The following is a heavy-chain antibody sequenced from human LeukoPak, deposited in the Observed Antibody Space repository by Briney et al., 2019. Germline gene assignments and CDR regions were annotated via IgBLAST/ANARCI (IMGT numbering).Heavy chain of an antibody. D-gene: IGHD3-22*01. CDR3: ASSYDSSGYYGFDY. CDR2: IYYSGST. V-gene: IGHV4-59*11. Sequence: PSETLSLTCTVSGGSISCHYWSWIRQPPGKGLEWIGCIYYSGSTNYNPSLKSRVTISVDTSKNQFSLNLSSVTAADTAVYYCASSYDSSGYYGFDYWGQGTLVTVSS. CDR1: GGSISCHY. J-gene: IGHJ4*02.